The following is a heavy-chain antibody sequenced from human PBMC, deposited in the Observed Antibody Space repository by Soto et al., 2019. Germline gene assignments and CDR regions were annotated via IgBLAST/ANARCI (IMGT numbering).Heavy chain of an antibody. Sequence: GGSLRLSCAASGFTFSSYSRTWVRQAPGKGLEWVSAISGSGGSTYYADSVKGRFTISRDNSKNTLYLQMNSLRAEDTAVYYCATRGYCSSTSCWGQGTLVTVSS. D-gene: IGHD2-2*01. CDR2: ISGSGGST. CDR1: GFTFSSYS. J-gene: IGHJ4*02. V-gene: IGHV3-23*01. CDR3: ATRGYCSSTSC.